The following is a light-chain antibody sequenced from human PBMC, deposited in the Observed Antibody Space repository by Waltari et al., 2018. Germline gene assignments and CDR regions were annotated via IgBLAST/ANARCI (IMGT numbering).Light chain of an antibody. CDR2: DVT. Sequence: QSALTQPASVSGSPGQSITISCTGTSRDVGGYTSVSWYQQHPGKAPKLMIYDVTKRPSGVSDRFSGSKSGNTASLTISGLQAEDEADYYCNSYTSSSTLWVLGGGTKLTVL. CDR3: NSYTSSSTLWV. J-gene: IGLJ3*02. V-gene: IGLV2-14*01. CDR1: SRDVGGYTS.